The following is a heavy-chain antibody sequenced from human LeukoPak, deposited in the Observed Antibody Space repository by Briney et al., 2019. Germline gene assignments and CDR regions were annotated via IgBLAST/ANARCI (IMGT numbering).Heavy chain of an antibody. Sequence: GRSLRLSCAASGLTFSTHGMHWVRQAPGKGLEWVAVIWYDGSNKYYADSVRGRFTISRDNFKNTPYLQMNILRAEDTAVYYCARDLEIGSSSYYFDYWGQGTLVTVSS. J-gene: IGHJ4*02. D-gene: IGHD3-3*01. CDR2: IWYDGSNK. V-gene: IGHV3-33*01. CDR1: GLTFSTHG. CDR3: ARDLEIGSSSYYFDY.